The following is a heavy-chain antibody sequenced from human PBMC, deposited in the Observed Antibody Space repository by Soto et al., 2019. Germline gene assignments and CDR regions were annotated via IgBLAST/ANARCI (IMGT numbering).Heavy chain of an antibody. CDR2: IYSGGST. D-gene: IGHD3-3*01. CDR1: GFTVSSNY. V-gene: IGHV3-66*04. Sequence: GGSLRLSCAASGFTVSSNYMSWVRQAPGKGLEWVSVIYSGGSTYYADSVKGRFTISRDNSKNTLYLQINSLRAEDTAVFYCARLGSEPSGAVAYYDFWSGYYNGDYYYYYMDVWGKGTTVTVSS. J-gene: IGHJ6*03. CDR3: ARLGSEPSGAVAYYDFWSGYYNGDYYYYYMDV.